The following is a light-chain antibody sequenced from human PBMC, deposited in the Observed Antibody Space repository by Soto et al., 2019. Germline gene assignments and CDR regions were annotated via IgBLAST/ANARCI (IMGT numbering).Light chain of an antibody. CDR1: QSISSW. V-gene: IGKV1-5*01. J-gene: IGKJ1*01. Sequence: DIQMIQSPSTLSASVGDRVTITCRASQSISSWLAWYQQKPGKAPRLLSYDASYLERGVPSRFSGSGSGTEFTLTISDLQPDDLATYYCQQYNNFWTFGPGTKVEI. CDR2: DAS. CDR3: QQYNNFWT.